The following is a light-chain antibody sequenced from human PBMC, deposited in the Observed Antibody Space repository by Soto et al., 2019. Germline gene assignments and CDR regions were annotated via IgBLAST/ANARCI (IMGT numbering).Light chain of an antibody. CDR2: EVS. CDR1: SSDVGKYNY. CDR3: SSYIGSSTNTVV. V-gene: IGLV2-14*01. Sequence: QSALTQPASVSGSPGQSITISCTGTSSDVGKYNYVSWYQQHPAKAPKLMIFEVSNRPSGVSNRFSGSKSGNTASLTISGLQAEDEAEYYCSSYIGSSTNTVVFGGGTKLTV. J-gene: IGLJ2*01.